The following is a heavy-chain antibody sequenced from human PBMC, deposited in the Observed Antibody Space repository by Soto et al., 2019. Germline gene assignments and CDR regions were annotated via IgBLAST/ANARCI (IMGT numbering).Heavy chain of an antibody. CDR1: GVSISSYY. V-gene: IGHV4-59*08. CDR2: VYSSGTT. J-gene: IGHJ4*02. CDR3: ASSKLNDCGGDCELDY. Sequence: QVQLQESGPGLVKPSETLSLTCTISGVSISSYYWSWIRQPPGKGLEWFGYVYSSGTTNYNPSLKRRVTMSLDTSKNQFSLKLSPVTAADTAVYYCASSKLNDCGGDCELDYWGPGTLVTVSS. D-gene: IGHD2-21*02.